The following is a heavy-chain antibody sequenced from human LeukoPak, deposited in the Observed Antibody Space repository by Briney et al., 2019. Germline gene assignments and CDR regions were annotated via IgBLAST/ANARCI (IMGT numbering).Heavy chain of an antibody. D-gene: IGHD5-24*01. V-gene: IGHV3-74*01. J-gene: IGHJ4*02. CDR2: INTGGSTT. CDR1: GFTFSSYW. Sequence: GGSLRLSCAASGFTFSSYWMHWVRHAPGKGLVWVSRINTGGSTTDYADSVKGRFTISRDNAKNTLYLQMNSLRAEDTAVYYCSRDLRGRDDYWGQGILVIVSS. CDR3: SRDLRGRDDY.